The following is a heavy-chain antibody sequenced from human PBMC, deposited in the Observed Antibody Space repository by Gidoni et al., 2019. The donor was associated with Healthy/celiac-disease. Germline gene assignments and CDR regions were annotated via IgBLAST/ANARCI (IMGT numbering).Heavy chain of an antibody. CDR2: IIPILGIA. V-gene: IGHV1-69*04. J-gene: IGHJ4*02. Sequence: QVQLGQYGAEVKKAECSVKVSCQASGGTFSSYAISWVRQAPGQGLEWMGRIIPILGIANYAQKFQGRVTITADKSTSTAYMELSILRSEDTAVYYGARDLIDGGNPFFDYWGQGTLVTVSS. CDR3: ARDLIDGGNPFFDY. CDR1: GGTFSSYA. D-gene: IGHD2-15*01.